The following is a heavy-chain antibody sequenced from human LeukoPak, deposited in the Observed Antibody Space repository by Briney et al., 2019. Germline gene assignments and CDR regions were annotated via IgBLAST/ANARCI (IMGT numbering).Heavy chain of an antibody. V-gene: IGHV4-34*01. J-gene: IGHJ3*02. D-gene: IGHD3-10*01. CDR1: GGSFSGYY. Sequence: SETLSLTCAVYGGSFSGYYWSWIRQPPGKGLEWIGEINHSGSTNYNPSLKSRVTISVDTSKNQFSLKLSSVTAADTAVYYCARGRVYYYGAGAAAFDIWGQGTMVTVFS. CDR3: ARGRVYYYGAGAAAFDI. CDR2: INHSGST.